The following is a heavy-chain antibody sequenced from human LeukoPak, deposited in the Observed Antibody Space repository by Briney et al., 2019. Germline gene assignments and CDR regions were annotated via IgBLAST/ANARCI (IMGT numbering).Heavy chain of an antibody. CDR3: ARASYDFWSGYRLFDP. CDR1: GGSISSSSYY. D-gene: IGHD3-3*01. J-gene: IGHJ5*02. CDR2: IYYSGST. V-gene: IGHV4-39*07. Sequence: PSETLSLTCTVSGGSISSSSYYWGWIRQPPGKGLEWIGRIYYSGSTYYNPSLKSRVTISVDTSKNQFSLKLSYVTAADTAVYYCARASYDFWSGYRLFDPWGQGTLVTVSS.